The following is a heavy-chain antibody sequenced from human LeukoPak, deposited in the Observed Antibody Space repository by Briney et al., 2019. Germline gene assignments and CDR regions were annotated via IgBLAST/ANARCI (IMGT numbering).Heavy chain of an antibody. CDR3: YIYVKYYDILTGYYTDFDY. D-gene: IGHD3-9*01. CDR1: GGSISSSSYY. Sequence: PSETLSLTCTVSGGSISSSSYYWGWIRQPPGKGLEWIGSIYYSGSTYYNPSLKSRVTISVDTSKNQFSLKLSSVTAADTAVYYCYIYVKYYDILTGYYTDFDYWGQGTLVTVSS. J-gene: IGHJ4*02. CDR2: IYYSGST. V-gene: IGHV4-39*01.